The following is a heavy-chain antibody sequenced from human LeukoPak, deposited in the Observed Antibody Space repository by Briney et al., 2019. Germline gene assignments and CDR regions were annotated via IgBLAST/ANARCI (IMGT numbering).Heavy chain of an antibody. CDR2: ISGSGGST. Sequence: PGGSLRLSSAASGFTFSSYAMSWVRQAPGKGLEWVSAISGSGGSTYYADSVKGRFTISRDNSKNTLYLQMDSLRAEDTAVYYCAKGYCSSTRCYRFDFWGQGTLVTVSS. J-gene: IGHJ4*02. D-gene: IGHD2-2*02. CDR1: GFTFSSYA. V-gene: IGHV3-23*01. CDR3: AKGYCSSTRCYRFDF.